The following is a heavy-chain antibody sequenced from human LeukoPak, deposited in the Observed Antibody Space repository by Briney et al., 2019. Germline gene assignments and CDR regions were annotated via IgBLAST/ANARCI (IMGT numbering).Heavy chain of an antibody. Sequence: SETLSLTCTVSGGSISSYYWSWIRQPPGKGLEWIGYIYYSGSTNYNPSLKSRVTISVDTSKNQFSLKLSSVTAADTAVYYCASVPIIAAAGVGYFDYWGQGTLVTVSS. V-gene: IGHV4-59*01. CDR2: IYYSGST. J-gene: IGHJ4*02. CDR3: ASVPIIAAAGVGYFDY. CDR1: GGSISSYY. D-gene: IGHD6-13*01.